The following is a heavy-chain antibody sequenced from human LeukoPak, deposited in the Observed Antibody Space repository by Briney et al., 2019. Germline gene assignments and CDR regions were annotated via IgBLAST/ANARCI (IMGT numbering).Heavy chain of an antibody. CDR1: GYTFTGYY. CDR2: INPNSGGT. D-gene: IGHD6-6*01. V-gene: IGHV1-2*06. Sequence: GASVKVSCKASGYTFTGYYMHWVRQAPGQGLEWMGRINPNSGGTNYAQKFQGRVTMTRDTSISTAYMELSRLRSDDTAVYYCAKGASAREYYFDYWGQGTLVTVSS. CDR3: AKGASAREYYFDY. J-gene: IGHJ4*02.